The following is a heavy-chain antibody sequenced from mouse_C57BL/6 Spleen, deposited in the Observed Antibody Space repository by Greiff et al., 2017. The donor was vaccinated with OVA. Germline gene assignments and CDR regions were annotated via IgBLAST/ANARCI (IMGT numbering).Heavy chain of an antibody. D-gene: IGHD1-1*01. J-gene: IGHJ1*03. Sequence: VQLQQPGAELVMPGASVKLSCKASGYTFTSYWMHWVKQRPGQGLEWIGAIDPSDSYTNYNQKFKGKSTLTVDKSFSTAYMQLSSLTSEDSAVYYGARGYGSSYGGYFDVWGTGTTVTVSS. V-gene: IGHV1-69*01. CDR3: ARGYGSSYGGYFDV. CDR1: GYTFTSYW. CDR2: IDPSDSYT.